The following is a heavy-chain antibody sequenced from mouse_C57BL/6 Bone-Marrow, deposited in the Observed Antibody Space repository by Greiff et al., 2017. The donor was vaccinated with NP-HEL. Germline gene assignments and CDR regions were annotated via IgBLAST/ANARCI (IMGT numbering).Heavy chain of an antibody. Sequence: EVQLQQSGPGLAKPSQTLSLPCSVTGYSITSDYWNWLRKFPGNKLEYMGYISYSGSTYYNPSLKSRISITRDTSKNQYYLQLNSVTTEDTATYYCARGSLYYFDYWGQGTTLTVSS. D-gene: IGHD6-1*01. CDR2: ISYSGST. CDR3: ARGSLYYFDY. V-gene: IGHV3-8*01. CDR1: GYSITSDY. J-gene: IGHJ2*01.